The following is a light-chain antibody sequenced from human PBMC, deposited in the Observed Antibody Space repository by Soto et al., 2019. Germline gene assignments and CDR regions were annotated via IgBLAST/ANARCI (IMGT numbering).Light chain of an antibody. CDR3: LQSYSPPFT. Sequence: DIQMTQSPSSLSASVGDRVTITCRASQTFTTYLNWYQQKPGKAPKLLIYAASSLQRGVPSRFSVSGSGTEFTLTIASLQPEDFATYYCLQSYSPPFTFGPGTKVDIK. CDR1: QTFTTY. V-gene: IGKV1-39*01. J-gene: IGKJ3*01. CDR2: AAS.